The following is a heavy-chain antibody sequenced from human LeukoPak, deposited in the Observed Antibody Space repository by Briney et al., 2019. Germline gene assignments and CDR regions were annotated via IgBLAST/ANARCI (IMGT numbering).Heavy chain of an antibody. D-gene: IGHD6-13*01. CDR1: GGSVSSGSYY. CDR2: IYYSGST. Sequence: SSETLPVTCTVSGGSVSSGSYYRSWIRQPPGKGLEWIGYIYYSGSTNYNPSLKSRVTISVDTSKNQFSLKLSSVTAADTAVYYCARVGGLAAALFDYWGQGTLVTVSS. V-gene: IGHV4-61*01. CDR3: ARVGGLAAALFDY. J-gene: IGHJ4*02.